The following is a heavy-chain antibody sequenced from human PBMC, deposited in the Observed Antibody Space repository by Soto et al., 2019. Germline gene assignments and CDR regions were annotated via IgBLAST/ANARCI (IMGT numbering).Heavy chain of an antibody. Sequence: PGGSLRLSCAASGFSFGNYVINWVRQAPGKGLEWVSGISDSGGSSSSADSVKGRFTVSRDNSKNTLYLQMDSLTGDDTAVYYCTKGGDSWSGYAQHWGQGALVTVSS. CDR2: ISDSGGSS. V-gene: IGHV3-23*01. CDR1: GFSFGNYV. J-gene: IGHJ1*01. CDR3: TKGGDSWSGYAQH. D-gene: IGHD3-3*01.